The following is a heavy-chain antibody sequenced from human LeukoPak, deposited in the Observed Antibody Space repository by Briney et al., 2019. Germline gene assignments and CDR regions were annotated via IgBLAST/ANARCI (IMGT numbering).Heavy chain of an antibody. CDR3: ARWVDWGTAGYYGMDV. CDR1: GGSISSYY. Sequence: SETLSLTCTVSGGSISSYYWSWIRQPPGKGLEWIGYIYYSGSTNYNPSLKSRVTISVDTSKNQFSLKLSSVTAADTAVYYCARWVDWGTAGYYGMDVWGQGTTVTVSS. D-gene: IGHD3-16*01. V-gene: IGHV4-59*01. J-gene: IGHJ6*02. CDR2: IYYSGST.